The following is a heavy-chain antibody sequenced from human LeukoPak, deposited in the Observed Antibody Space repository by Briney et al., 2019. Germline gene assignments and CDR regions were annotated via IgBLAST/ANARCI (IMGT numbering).Heavy chain of an antibody. J-gene: IGHJ4*02. V-gene: IGHV4-61*02. CDR2: IYTSGSN. CDR1: GGSISSGSYY. CDR3: SRENQNYYVSSGYYS. Sequence: PSETLSITCTDSGGSISSGSYYWSWIRQPAGKGLEWIGRIYTSGSNNYNPSLKSRVTISVDTSKNQFSLTLSSVTAADTAVYYCSRENQNYYVSSGYYSWGQGTLVTVSS. D-gene: IGHD3-22*01.